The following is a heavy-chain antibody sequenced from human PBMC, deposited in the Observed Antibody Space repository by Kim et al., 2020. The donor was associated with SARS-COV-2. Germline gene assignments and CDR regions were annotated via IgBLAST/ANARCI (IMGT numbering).Heavy chain of an antibody. V-gene: IGHV1-2*02. CDR3: AREGRGVRGVPHYFDY. D-gene: IGHD3-10*01. CDR2: INPNSGGT. CDR1: GYTFTGYY. J-gene: IGHJ4*02. Sequence: ASVKVSCKASGYTFTGYYMHWVRQAPGQGLEWMGWINPNSGGTNYAQKFQGRVTMTRDTSISTAYMELSRLRSDDTAVYYCAREGRGVRGVPHYFDYWGQGTLVTVSS.